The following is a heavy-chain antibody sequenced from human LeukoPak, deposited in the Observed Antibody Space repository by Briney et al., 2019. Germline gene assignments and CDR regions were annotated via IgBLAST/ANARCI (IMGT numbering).Heavy chain of an antibody. Sequence: PGGSLRLSCAASGFTFSNYGMSWVRQAPGKRLEWVADIKKGGGGKYYGDSVKGRFTISRDNAQNSMYLQMNSLRGEDTAVYYCATKVRGGMDVWGRGTTVTVSS. CDR2: IKKGGGGK. J-gene: IGHJ6*04. CDR1: GFTFSNYG. D-gene: IGHD3-16*01. V-gene: IGHV3-7*03. CDR3: ATKVRGGMDV.